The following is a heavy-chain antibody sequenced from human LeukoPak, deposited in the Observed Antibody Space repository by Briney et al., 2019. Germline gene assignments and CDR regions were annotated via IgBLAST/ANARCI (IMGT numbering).Heavy chain of an antibody. CDR1: GFTFSSYE. J-gene: IGHJ4*02. CDR2: ISSSGSTI. Sequence: GGSLRLPCAASGFTFSSYEMNWVRQAPGKGLEWVSYISSSGSTIYYADSVKGRFTISRDNAKNSLYLQMNSLRAEDTAVYYCAREGFTLDYWGQGTLVTVSS. V-gene: IGHV3-48*03. CDR3: AREGFTLDY.